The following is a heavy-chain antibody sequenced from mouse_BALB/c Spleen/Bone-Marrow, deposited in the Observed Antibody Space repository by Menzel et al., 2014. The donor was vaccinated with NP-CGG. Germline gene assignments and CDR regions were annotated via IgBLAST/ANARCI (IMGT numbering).Heavy chain of an antibody. CDR1: GFNIKDTY. V-gene: IGHV14-3*02. J-gene: IGHJ3*01. CDR3: AAYYRYLAWFAY. CDR2: IDPANGNT. D-gene: IGHD2-14*01. Sequence: EVQLVESGAELVKPGASVKLSCTASGFNIKDTYTHWVKQRPEQGLEWIGRIDPANGNTKYDPKFQGKATITADTSSNTAYLQLSSLTSEDTAVYYCAAYYRYLAWFAYWGQGTLVTVSA.